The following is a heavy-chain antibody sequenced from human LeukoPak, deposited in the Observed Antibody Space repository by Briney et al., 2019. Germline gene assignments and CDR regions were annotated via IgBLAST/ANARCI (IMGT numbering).Heavy chain of an antibody. CDR2: ISAYNGNT. V-gene: IGHV1-18*01. J-gene: IGHJ5*02. Sequence: GASVKVSCKASGYTFTSYGISWVRQAPGQGLEWMGWISAYNGNTNYAQKLQGRVTMTRDTSTSTVYMELSSLRSEDTAVYYCARCITMVRGVIIVPQFGLDPWGQGTLVTVSS. CDR3: ARCITMVRGVIIVPQFGLDP. D-gene: IGHD3-10*01. CDR1: GYTFTSYG.